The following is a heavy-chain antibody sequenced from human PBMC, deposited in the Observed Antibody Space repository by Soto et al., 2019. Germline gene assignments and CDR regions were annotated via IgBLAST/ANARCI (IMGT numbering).Heavy chain of an antibody. CDR1: GHSFTSSG. V-gene: IGHV1-18*01. Sequence: ASVKVSCKASGHSFTSSGISWVGQAAGQGLEWLGWISTHNGNTIYAPRFQDRVTLTIPTSTKTAYMDMRSLRDDDTALYSCAREGIIGPNDGYDMWGQGTLVTVSS. J-gene: IGHJ3*02. CDR3: AREGIIGPNDGYDM. D-gene: IGHD3-3*01. CDR2: ISTHNGNT.